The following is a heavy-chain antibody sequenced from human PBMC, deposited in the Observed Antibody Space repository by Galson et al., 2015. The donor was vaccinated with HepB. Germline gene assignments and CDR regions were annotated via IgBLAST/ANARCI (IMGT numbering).Heavy chain of an antibody. CDR1: GFTFSSYG. D-gene: IGHD1-1*01. J-gene: IGHJ6*03. V-gene: IGHV3-30*18. CDR3: AKVGIGDYGYYYMDV. Sequence: SLRLSCAASGFTFSSYGMHWVRQAPGKGLEWVAVISYDGSNKYYADSVKGRFTISRDNSKNTLYLQMNSLRAEDTAVYYCAKVGIGDYGYYYMDVWGKGTTVTVSS. CDR2: ISYDGSNK.